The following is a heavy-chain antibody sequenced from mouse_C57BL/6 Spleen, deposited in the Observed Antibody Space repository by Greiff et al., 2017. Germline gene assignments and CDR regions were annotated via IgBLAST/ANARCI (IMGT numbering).Heavy chain of an antibody. V-gene: IGHV1-54*01. CDR3: ARSLRAMDY. Sequence: QVQLQQSGAELVRPGTSVKVSCKASGYAFTNYLIGWVKQRPGQGLEWIGVINPGSGGTNYNEKFKGKATLTADKSSSTAYMQLSSLTSEDSAVYFCARSLRAMDYWGQGTSVTVSS. J-gene: IGHJ4*01. CDR2: INPGSGGT. CDR1: GYAFTNYL.